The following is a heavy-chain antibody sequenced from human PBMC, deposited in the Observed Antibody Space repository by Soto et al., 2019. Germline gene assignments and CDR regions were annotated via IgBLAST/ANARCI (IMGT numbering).Heavy chain of an antibody. CDR2: ISGSGGST. J-gene: IGHJ3*02. Sequence: EVQLLESGGGLVQPGGSLRLSCAASGFTFSSYAMSWVRQAPGKGLEWVSAISGSGGSTYYADSVKGRFTISRDNSKNTLYLQMNSVRAEDTAVYYCAKDQYDCSGYYYGEAFDIWGQGTMVTVSS. D-gene: IGHD3-22*01. CDR1: GFTFSSYA. CDR3: AKDQYDCSGYYYGEAFDI. V-gene: IGHV3-23*01.